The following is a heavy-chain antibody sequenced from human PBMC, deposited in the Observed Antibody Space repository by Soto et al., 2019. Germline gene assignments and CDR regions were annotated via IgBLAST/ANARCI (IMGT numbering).Heavy chain of an antibody. CDR1: GGTFSSYT. J-gene: IGHJ3*02. CDR3: ARDRPLYVDDAFDI. D-gene: IGHD4-17*01. CDR2: IIPILGIA. Sequence: QVQLVQSGAEVKKPGSSVKVSCKASGGTFSSYTISWVRQAPGQGLEWMGRIIPILGIANYAQKFQGRVTITADKSTSTAYMELSSLRSEDTAVYYCARDRPLYVDDAFDIWGQGTMVTVSS. V-gene: IGHV1-69*08.